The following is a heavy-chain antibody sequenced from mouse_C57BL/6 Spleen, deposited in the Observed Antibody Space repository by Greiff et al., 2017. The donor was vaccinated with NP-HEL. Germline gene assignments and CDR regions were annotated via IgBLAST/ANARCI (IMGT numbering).Heavy chain of an antibody. Sequence: VQLQQSGGGLVKPGGSLKLSCAASGFTFSSYAMSWVRQTPEKRLEWVATISDGGSYTYYPDNVKGRFTISRDNAKNNLYLQMSHLKSEDTSMYYCARETYYGNWDYWGQGTTLTVSS. V-gene: IGHV5-4*01. J-gene: IGHJ2*01. CDR3: ARETYYGNWDY. CDR2: ISDGGSYT. D-gene: IGHD2-10*01. CDR1: GFTFSSYA.